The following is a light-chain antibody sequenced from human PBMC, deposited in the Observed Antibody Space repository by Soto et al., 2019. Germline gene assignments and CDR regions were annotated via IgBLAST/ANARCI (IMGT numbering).Light chain of an antibody. CDR3: QQYGSSPYT. Sequence: EVVLTQSPVTLSLSPGERATLSCRASQSVSSNLAWYQQKPGQAPRLLIYGASTRATGIPARFSGSGSGTDFTLTISRLEPEDFAVYYCQQYGSSPYTFGQGTKVDIK. J-gene: IGKJ1*01. CDR1: QSVSSN. V-gene: IGKV3-20*01. CDR2: GAS.